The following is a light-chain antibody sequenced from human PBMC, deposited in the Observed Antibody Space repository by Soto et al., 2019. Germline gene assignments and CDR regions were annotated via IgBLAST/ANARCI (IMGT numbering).Light chain of an antibody. J-gene: IGKJ4*01. CDR1: QSVGRN. V-gene: IGKV3-15*01. Sequence: EIVMTQSPATLSVSPGERATLSCRASQSVGRNLAWYQQKPGQAPRLLIYGASTRATGIPARFSGSGYGTEFTLTISGLKSEDFAIYSCQQYNHWPPLTFGGGTTVEIK. CDR3: QQYNHWPPLT. CDR2: GAS.